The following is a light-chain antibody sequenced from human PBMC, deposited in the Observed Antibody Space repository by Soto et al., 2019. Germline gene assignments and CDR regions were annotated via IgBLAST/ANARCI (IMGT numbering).Light chain of an antibody. CDR2: GAF. CDR1: PSVTNY. J-gene: IGKJ5*01. Sequence: EIVLTQSPGTLSLSPGERATLSCRASPSVTNYLAWYQQKPGQPPRLLIYGAFNRAAGIPARFSGSGSGTDFTLTISSLEPEDSAVYYCQQRHMWPITFGQGTRLEIK. CDR3: QQRHMWPIT. V-gene: IGKV3-11*01.